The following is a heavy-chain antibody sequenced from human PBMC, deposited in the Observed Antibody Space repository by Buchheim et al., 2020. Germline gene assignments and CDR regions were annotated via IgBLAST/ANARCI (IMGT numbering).Heavy chain of an antibody. J-gene: IGHJ4*02. CDR2: ISGSDGRT. V-gene: IGHV3-23*01. Sequence: EVQLLESGGTLKQPRGSLRLSCATSGFIFSNYAMSWVRQAPGKGLEWVSGISGSDGRTYYADSVRGRFTIARDNPKHTLYLQMNSLRAEDTALYYCAKGGEWVVPAAMNYWGQGT. CDR1: GFIFSNYA. D-gene: IGHD2-2*01. CDR3: AKGGEWVVPAAMNY.